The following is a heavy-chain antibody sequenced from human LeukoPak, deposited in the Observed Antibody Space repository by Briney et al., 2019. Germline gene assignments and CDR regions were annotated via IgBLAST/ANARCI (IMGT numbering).Heavy chain of an antibody. Sequence: GGSLRPSCAASGFTFSSYAMSWVRQAPGKGLEWVSAISGSGGSTYYADSVKGRFTISRDNSKNTLYLQMNSLRAEDTAVYYCAKDRDYYDSSGYHPPEDAFDIWGQGTMVTVSS. D-gene: IGHD3-22*01. CDR1: GFTFSSYA. CDR2: ISGSGGST. V-gene: IGHV3-23*01. J-gene: IGHJ3*02. CDR3: AKDRDYYDSSGYHPPEDAFDI.